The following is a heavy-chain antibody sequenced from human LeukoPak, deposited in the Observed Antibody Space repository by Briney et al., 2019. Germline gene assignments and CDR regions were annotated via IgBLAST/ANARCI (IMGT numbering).Heavy chain of an antibody. CDR3: ARDRVRGVIIRDAFDI. CDR2: INTNTGNP. J-gene: IGHJ3*02. D-gene: IGHD3-10*01. CDR1: GYTFTSYA. V-gene: IGHV7-4-1*02. Sequence: ASVKVSCKASGYTFTSYAMNWVRQAPGQGLEWMGWINTNTGNPTYAQGFTGRFVFSLDTSVSTAYLQISSLKAEDTAVYHCARDRVRGVIIRDAFDIWGQGTMVTVSS.